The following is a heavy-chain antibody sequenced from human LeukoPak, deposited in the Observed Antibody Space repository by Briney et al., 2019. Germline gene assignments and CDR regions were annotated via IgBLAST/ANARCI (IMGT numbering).Heavy chain of an antibody. Sequence: GGSLRLSCAASGFTFSSYSMNWVRQAPGKGPEWVSFISSSNSYIYYADSVKGRFTISRDNAKNSLYLQMNSLRAEDTAVYYCARDMNLDYWGQGTLVTVSS. CDR1: GFTFSSYS. D-gene: IGHD3-16*01. CDR3: ARDMNLDY. CDR2: ISSSNSYI. V-gene: IGHV3-21*01. J-gene: IGHJ4*02.